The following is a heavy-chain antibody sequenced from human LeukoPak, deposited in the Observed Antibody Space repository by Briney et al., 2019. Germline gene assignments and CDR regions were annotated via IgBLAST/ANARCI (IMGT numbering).Heavy chain of an antibody. V-gene: IGHV3-23*01. J-gene: IGHJ6*03. CDR2: RNGSGNKK. Sequence: AGSLRLSCAASGFSSSTYALSWLRQAPGGGMERGGARNGSGNKKYPEDLGKGRITISKDNSENKLSLQRDIPTDDATSDNFCAKDTTAWGYHRAYMNVWGKGTTVTVS. CDR3: AKDTTAWGYHRAYMNV. CDR1: GFSSSTYA. D-gene: IGHD3-16*01.